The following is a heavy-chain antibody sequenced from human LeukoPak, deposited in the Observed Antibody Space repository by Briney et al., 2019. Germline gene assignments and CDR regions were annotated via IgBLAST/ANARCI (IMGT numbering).Heavy chain of an antibody. CDR2: ISAYNGNT. CDR1: GYTFTSYG. V-gene: IGHV1-18*01. J-gene: IGHJ4*02. Sequence: DSVKVSCKASGYTFTSYGISWVRQAPGQGLEWMGWISAYNGNTNYAQKLQGRVTMTTDTSTSTAYMELRSLRSDDTAVYYCARDLVVVPAAMSGIDYWGQGTLVTVSS. D-gene: IGHD2-2*01. CDR3: ARDLVVVPAAMSGIDY.